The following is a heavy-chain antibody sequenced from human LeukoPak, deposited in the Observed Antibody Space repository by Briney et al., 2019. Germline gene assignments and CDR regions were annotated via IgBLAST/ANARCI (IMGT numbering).Heavy chain of an antibody. CDR2: IYYSGST. V-gene: IGHV4-39*07. CDR1: GGSISSSSYY. D-gene: IGHD5-18*01. Sequence: SETLSLTCTVSGGSISSSSYYWGWIRQPPGKGLEWIGSIYYSGSTYYNPSLKSRVTISVDTSKNQFSLKLSSVTAADTAVYYCARDRSVRGYSYGYAEIWGQGTLVTVSS. CDR3: ARDRSVRGYSYGYAEI. J-gene: IGHJ4*02.